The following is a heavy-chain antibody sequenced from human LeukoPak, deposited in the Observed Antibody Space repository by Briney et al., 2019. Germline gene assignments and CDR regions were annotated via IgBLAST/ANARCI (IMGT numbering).Heavy chain of an antibody. CDR2: IYYSGST. CDR3: ARPLHSGTAYDAFDI. CDR1: GGSISSYY. J-gene: IGHJ3*02. Sequence: SETLSLTCTVSGGSISSYYWSWIRQPPGKGLEWIGYIYYSGSTNYNPSLKSRVTISVDTSKNQFSLKLSSVTAADTAVYYCARPLHSGTAYDAFDIWGQGTMVTVSS. V-gene: IGHV4-59*08. D-gene: IGHD1-26*01.